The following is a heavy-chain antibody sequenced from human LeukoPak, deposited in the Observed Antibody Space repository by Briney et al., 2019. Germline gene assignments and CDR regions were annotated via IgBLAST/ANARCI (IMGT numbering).Heavy chain of an antibody. CDR2: ISYDGSNK. CDR1: GFTFSSYA. D-gene: IGHD3-3*01. Sequence: GGSLRLSCAASGFTFSSYAMHWVRQAPGKGLEWVAVISYDGSNKYYADSVKGRFTISRDNSKNTLYLQMNSLRAEDTAVYYCAKGETPKRPRYYDFWSGYYQGFYYYYMDVWGKGTTVTVSS. CDR3: AKGETPKRPRYYDFWSGYYQGFYYYYMDV. V-gene: IGHV3-30*04. J-gene: IGHJ6*03.